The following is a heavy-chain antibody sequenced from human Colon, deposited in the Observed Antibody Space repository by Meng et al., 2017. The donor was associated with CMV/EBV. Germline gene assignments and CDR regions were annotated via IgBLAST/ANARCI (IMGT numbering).Heavy chain of an antibody. CDR1: GFSLNTYEVG. V-gene: IGHV2-5*02. D-gene: IGHD2-2*01. J-gene: IGHJ4*02. CDR3: AHKSLPAAFFDY. Sequence: ITLKESGPTRVKPTQTLTLTCTFSGFSLNTYEVGVGWFRQPPGKAPEWLALIYWDDDKRYRSSLGNRLTLTHDASKNQVVLTMTDMDPVDTATYYCAHKSLPAAFFDYWSQGTLVTVSS. CDR2: IYWDDDK.